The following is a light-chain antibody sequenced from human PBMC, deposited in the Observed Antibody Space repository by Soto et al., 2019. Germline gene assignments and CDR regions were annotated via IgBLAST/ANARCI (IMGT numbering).Light chain of an antibody. J-gene: IGKJ5*01. CDR3: QQYNQWPPWT. Sequence: EIVMTQSPATLSVSPWERATLSCRASQSVSSNLAWYQQKPGQAPRLLIYGASTRATGIPARFSGSGSGTEFTLTISSLQSEDFAVYYCQQYNQWPPWTFGQGTRLEI. CDR1: QSVSSN. V-gene: IGKV3-15*01. CDR2: GAS.